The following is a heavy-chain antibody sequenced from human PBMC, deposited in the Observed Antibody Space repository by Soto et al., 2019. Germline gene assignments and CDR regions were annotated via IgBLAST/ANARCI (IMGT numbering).Heavy chain of an antibody. Sequence: GGPLRLSCAASGFTFSSYAMSWVRQAPGKGLEWVSAISGSGGSTYYADSVKGRFTISRDNSKNTLYLQMNSLRAEDTAVYYCATVLRYFDWLLCPPSYWGQGTLVTLSS. J-gene: IGHJ4*02. CDR1: GFTFSSYA. V-gene: IGHV3-23*01. CDR3: ATVLRYFDWLLCPPSY. D-gene: IGHD3-9*01. CDR2: ISGSGGST.